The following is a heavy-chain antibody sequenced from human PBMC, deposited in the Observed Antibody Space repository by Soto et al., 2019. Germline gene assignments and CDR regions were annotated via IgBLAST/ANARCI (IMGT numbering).Heavy chain of an antibody. CDR1: GFTFSSYS. CDR3: ARGSHGNDLRPPYFDY. J-gene: IGHJ4*02. D-gene: IGHD3-3*01. V-gene: IGHV3-48*02. Sequence: EVQLVESGGGLVQPGGSLRLSCAASGFTFSSYSMNWVRQAPGKGLEWVSYISSSSSTIYYADSVKGRFTISRDNAKNSLYLQMNSLRDEDTAVYYCARGSHGNDLRPPYFDYWGQGTLVTVSS. CDR2: ISSSSSTI.